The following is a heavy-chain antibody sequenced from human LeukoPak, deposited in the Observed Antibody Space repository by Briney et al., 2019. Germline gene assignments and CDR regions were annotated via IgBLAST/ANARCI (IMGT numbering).Heavy chain of an antibody. CDR2: IYDDNT. V-gene: IGHV3-23*01. CDR1: GFTVSAYA. J-gene: IGHJ4*02. D-gene: IGHD3-10*01. Sequence: GGSLRLSCAASGFTVSAYAMAWVRQAPGKGLEWVSTIYDDNTYYADSVKGRFAISTDNSRNTLYLQMNSLRVEDTAVYFCAARKVRGVWFYLDYWGQGTLVTVSS. CDR3: AARKVRGVWFYLDY.